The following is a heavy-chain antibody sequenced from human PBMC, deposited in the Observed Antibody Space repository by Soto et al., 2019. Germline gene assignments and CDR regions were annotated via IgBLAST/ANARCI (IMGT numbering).Heavy chain of an antibody. J-gene: IGHJ4*02. Sequence: QVQLQESGPGLVKPSETLSLTCTVSGGSISGYYWSWIRQPPGKGLEWIGYIYSSGSTNYNPSLKSRVTISVDTSKNQFSLKLSSVTAADTAVYYCASDSYGHYWGQGTLVTVSS. CDR3: ASDSYGHY. D-gene: IGHD3-16*01. CDR1: GGSISGYY. V-gene: IGHV4-59*01. CDR2: IYSSGST.